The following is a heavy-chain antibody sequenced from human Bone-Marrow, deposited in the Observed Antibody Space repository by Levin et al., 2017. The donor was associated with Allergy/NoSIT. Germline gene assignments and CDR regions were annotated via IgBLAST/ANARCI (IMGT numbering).Heavy chain of an antibody. Sequence: GSLRLSCTVFDYSISSDYSWVWIRQPPGKGLEWIGSIYYIGTTYYNPSLKSRVTISVDTSKNQFSLKLTSLTAADTAVYYCAREGTPQSWDYWGQGTLVSVSS. CDR3: AREGTPQSWDY. J-gene: IGHJ4*02. CDR2: IYYIGTT. CDR1: DYSISSDYS. V-gene: IGHV4-38-2*02. D-gene: IGHD1-14*01.